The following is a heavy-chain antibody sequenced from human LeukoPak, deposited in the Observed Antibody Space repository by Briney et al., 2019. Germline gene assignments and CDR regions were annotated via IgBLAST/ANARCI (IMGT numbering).Heavy chain of an antibody. Sequence: ASVKVSCKASGYTFASDYMHRVRHSPGHVPEWMGIINPSGGSTSYAQKFQGRVTMTRDTSTSTVYMELSSLRSEDTAVYFFKRKTEYDILTGAILNWFDPWGQGTLVTVSS. CDR2: INPSGGST. D-gene: IGHD3-9*01. J-gene: IGHJ5*02. V-gene: IGHV1-46*01. CDR1: GYTFASDY. CDR3: KRKTEYDILTGAILNWFDP.